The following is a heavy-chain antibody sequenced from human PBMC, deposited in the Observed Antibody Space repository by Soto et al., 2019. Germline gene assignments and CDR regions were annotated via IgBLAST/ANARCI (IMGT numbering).Heavy chain of an antibody. Sequence: PSDTLSLTCTVSGGSISSGGYYWSWIRQHPGKGLEWIGYIYYSGSTYYNPSLKSRVTISVDTSKNQFSLKLSSVTAADTAVYYCARGYCSGGSCYAHYYYYYMDVRGKGTTVNVSS. J-gene: IGHJ6*03. CDR3: ARGYCSGGSCYAHYYYYYMDV. V-gene: IGHV4-31*03. CDR2: IYYSGST. CDR1: GGSISSGGYY. D-gene: IGHD2-15*01.